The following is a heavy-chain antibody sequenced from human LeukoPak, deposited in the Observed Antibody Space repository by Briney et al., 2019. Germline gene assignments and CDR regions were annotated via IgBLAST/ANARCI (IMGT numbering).Heavy chain of an antibody. D-gene: IGHD3-22*01. J-gene: IGHJ6*02. Sequence: PGGSLRLSCAASGFTFSSYGMHWVRQAPGKGLEWVAVISYDGSNKYYADSVKGRFTISRDNSKNTLYLQMNSLRAEDTAVYYCAKERYYYDSSGYNYYYGMDVWGQGTTVTVSS. V-gene: IGHV3-30*18. CDR3: AKERYYYDSSGYNYYYGMDV. CDR1: GFTFSSYG. CDR2: ISYDGSNK.